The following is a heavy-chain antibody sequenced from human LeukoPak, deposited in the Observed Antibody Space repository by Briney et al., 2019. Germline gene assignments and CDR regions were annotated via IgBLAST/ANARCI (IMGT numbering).Heavy chain of an antibody. V-gene: IGHV1-69*04. CDR1: GGTFSSYA. D-gene: IGHD2-2*02. J-gene: IGHJ3*02. CDR2: IIPILGIA. CDR3: ARRSAPAAINAFDI. Sequence: WASVTVSCTASGGTFSSYAISWVRQAPGQGLEWMGRIIPILGIANYAQKFQGRVTITADKSTSTAYMELSSLRSEDTAVYYCARRSAPAAINAFDIWGQGTMVTVSS.